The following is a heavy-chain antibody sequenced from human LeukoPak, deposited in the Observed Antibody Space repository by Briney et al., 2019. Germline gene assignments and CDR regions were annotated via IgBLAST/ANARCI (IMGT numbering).Heavy chain of an antibody. CDR1: GFTFSNAW. CDR3: TTLSYAAAPT. D-gene: IGHD2-2*01. CDR2: VRSETDGGTT. Sequence: GGSLRLSCAASGFTFSNAWMSWVRQAPGKGLEWVSRVRSETDGGTTDYAAPVQGRFTISRDDSKNTLYLQMNSLETDDIAVYYCTTLSYAAAPTWGQGALVTVSS. J-gene: IGHJ5*02. V-gene: IGHV3-15*01.